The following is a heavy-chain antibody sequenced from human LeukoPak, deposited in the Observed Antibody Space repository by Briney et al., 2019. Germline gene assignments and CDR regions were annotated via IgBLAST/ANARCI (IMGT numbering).Heavy chain of an antibody. Sequence: GGSLRLSCAASGFTFSDYYMSWIRQAPGKGLEWVSHISSSSSYTNYADSVKGRFTISRDNAKNSLYLQMNSLRAEDTAVYYCARARIAAAGPFDYWGQGTLVTVSS. CDR1: GFTFSDYY. D-gene: IGHD6-13*01. CDR2: ISSSSSYT. J-gene: IGHJ4*02. V-gene: IGHV3-11*06. CDR3: ARARIAAAGPFDY.